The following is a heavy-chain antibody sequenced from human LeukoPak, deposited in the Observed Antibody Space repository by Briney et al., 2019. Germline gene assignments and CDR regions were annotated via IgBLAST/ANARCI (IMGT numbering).Heavy chain of an antibody. J-gene: IGHJ5*02. CDR3: ARKGPGGAEEGNWFDP. CDR1: GYSFTSYW. V-gene: IGHV5-51*01. D-gene: IGHD3-16*01. Sequence: GESLKISCKGSGYSFTSYWIGWVRQMPGKGLEWMGIIYPGDSDTRYSPSFQGQVTISADKSISTAYLQWSSLKASDTAMYYCARKGPGGAEEGNWFDPWGQGTLVTVSS. CDR2: IYPGDSDT.